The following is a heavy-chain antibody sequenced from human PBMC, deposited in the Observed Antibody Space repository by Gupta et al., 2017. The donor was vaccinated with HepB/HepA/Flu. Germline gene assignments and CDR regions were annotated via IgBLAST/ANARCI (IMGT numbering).Heavy chain of an antibody. Sequence: QVQLQQWGAGLLKPSETLSLTCAVYGGSFSGYYWSWIRQPPGKGLEWIGEINHSGSTNYNPSLKSRVTISVDTSKNQFSLKLSSVTAADTAVYYCARGRPRGITGTTLDYWGQGTLVTVSS. CDR2: INHSGST. CDR3: ARGRPRGITGTTLDY. D-gene: IGHD1-7*01. CDR1: GGSFSGYY. J-gene: IGHJ4*02. V-gene: IGHV4-34*01.